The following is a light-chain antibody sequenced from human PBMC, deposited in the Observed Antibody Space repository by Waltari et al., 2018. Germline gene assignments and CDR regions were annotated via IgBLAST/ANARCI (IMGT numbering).Light chain of an antibody. CDR3: QQYNNWPPWT. J-gene: IGKJ1*01. CDR1: QSVSSN. Sequence: VMTQSPATLSVSPGEGSPLSCRASQSVSSNLAWYQQKPGQAPRLLIYGASTRATGIPARFSGSGSGTEFSLTISSMQSEDFAIYYCQQYNNWPPWTFGQGTKVEIK. CDR2: GAS. V-gene: IGKV3-15*01.